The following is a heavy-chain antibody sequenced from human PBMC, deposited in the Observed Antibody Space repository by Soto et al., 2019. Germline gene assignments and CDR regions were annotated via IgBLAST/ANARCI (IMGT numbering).Heavy chain of an antibody. V-gene: IGHV1-2*04. CDR2: INPNSGGT. Sequence: QVQLVQSGAEVKKPGASVKVSCKASGYTFTGYYMHWVRQAPGQGLEWMGWINPNSGGTNYAQKFQGWVTMTRDTSISTAYMELRRLRSDDTAVYYCARGITMVRGVLCYAFDIWGQGTRVSVSS. CDR1: GYTFTGYY. D-gene: IGHD3-10*01. CDR3: ARGITMVRGVLCYAFDI. J-gene: IGHJ3*02.